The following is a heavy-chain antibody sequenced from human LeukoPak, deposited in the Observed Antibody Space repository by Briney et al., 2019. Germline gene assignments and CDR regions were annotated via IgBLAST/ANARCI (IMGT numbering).Heavy chain of an antibody. CDR1: VYTFIGYY. D-gene: IGHD2-15*01. J-gene: IGHJ4*02. V-gene: IGHV1-2*02. Sequence: ASVKVSCKASVYTFIGYYLHWVRQAPEQGLEWMGWINPHNGDTNYAQKFQGRVTMTRDTSITTAYMELSRLKSDDTAVYYCATVRDIVVGGGPYYFDYWGQGTLVTVSS. CDR2: INPHNGDT. CDR3: ATVRDIVVGGGPYYFDY.